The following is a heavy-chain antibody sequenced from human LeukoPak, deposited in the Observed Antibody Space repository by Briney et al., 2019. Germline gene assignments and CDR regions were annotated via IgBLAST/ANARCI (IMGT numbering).Heavy chain of an antibody. D-gene: IGHD2-2*01. J-gene: IGHJ6*02. CDR2: TYYRSKWYN. Sequence: SQTLSLTCAISGDSVSSNSAAWNWIRQSPSRGLEWLGRTYYRSKWYNDYAVSVKSRITINPDTFKNQFSLQLNSVTPEDTAVYYCARDIVVVPAAPFNGMDVWGQGTTVTVSS. CDR3: ARDIVVVPAAPFNGMDV. CDR1: GDSVSSNSAA. V-gene: IGHV6-1*01.